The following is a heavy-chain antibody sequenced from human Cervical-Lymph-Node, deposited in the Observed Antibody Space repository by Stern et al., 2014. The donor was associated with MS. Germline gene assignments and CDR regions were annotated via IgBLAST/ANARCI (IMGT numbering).Heavy chain of an antibody. J-gene: IGHJ4*02. CDR2: ILPVFTTP. CDR3: AREGRDGYNYDY. D-gene: IGHD5-24*01. CDR1: GGTFSSYA. V-gene: IGHV1-69*01. Sequence: VQLLESGAEVKKPGSSVKVSCKVSGGTFSSYAISWVRQAPGQGLEWIGGILPVFTTPNYAQKCQGRVTITADESTSTVYMELSSLRSDDTAVYYCAREGRDGYNYDYWGQGTLVTVSS.